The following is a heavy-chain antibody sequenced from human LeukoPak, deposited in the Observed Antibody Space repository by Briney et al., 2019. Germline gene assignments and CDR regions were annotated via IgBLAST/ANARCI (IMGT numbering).Heavy chain of an antibody. CDR1: GGSISSGGYY. CDR2: IYYSGST. J-gene: IGHJ4*02. Sequence: SETLSLTCTVSGGSISSGGYYWSWIRQHPGKGLEWIGYIYYSGSTYYNPSLKSRVTISVDTSKNQFSLKLSSVTAADTAVYYCVRATTQQLVFDYWGQGTLVTVSS. CDR3: VRATTQQLVFDY. D-gene: IGHD6-13*01. V-gene: IGHV4-31*03.